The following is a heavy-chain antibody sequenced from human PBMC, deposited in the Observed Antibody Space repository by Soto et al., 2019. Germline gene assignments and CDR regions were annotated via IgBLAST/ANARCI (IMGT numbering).Heavy chain of an antibody. Sequence: EVQLVESGGGLVKPGGSLRLSCAASGFTFSSYSMSWVRQGPGKGLEWVSSISSSSNYIYYADSVKGRFTISRDNAKKSRYMQMNSLRAEDTAGYYCASIRGWFGGDNDYWGQGTLVTVSS. V-gene: IGHV3-21*01. J-gene: IGHJ4*02. CDR2: ISSSSNYI. CDR3: ASIRGWFGGDNDY. CDR1: GFTFSSYS. D-gene: IGHD3-10*01.